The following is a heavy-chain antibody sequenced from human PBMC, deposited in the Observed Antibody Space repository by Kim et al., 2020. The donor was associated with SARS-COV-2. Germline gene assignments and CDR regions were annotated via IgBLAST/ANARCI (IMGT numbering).Heavy chain of an antibody. J-gene: IGHJ6*03. V-gene: IGHV3-49*04. Sequence: GGSLRLSCTDSGFTLGDYAMSWVRQAPGKGLEWVGFIRSKVDGGKTQYAASVKGRFTISRDDSKSIPYLQMNSLKTEDTAVYYCTRGVSDCISTSCYISLANFYYLGNWGKGTTVTVS. D-gene: IGHD2-2*02. CDR1: GFTLGDYA. CDR3: TRGVSDCISTSCYISLANFYYLGN. CDR2: IRSKVDGGKT.